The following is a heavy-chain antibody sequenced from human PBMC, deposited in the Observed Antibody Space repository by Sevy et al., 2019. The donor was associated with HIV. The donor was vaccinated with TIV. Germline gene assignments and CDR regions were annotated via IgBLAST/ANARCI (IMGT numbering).Heavy chain of an antibody. D-gene: IGHD6-13*01. CDR2: ISNSGNII. CDR3: AREDGSRQYFQY. V-gene: IGHV3-48*03. J-gene: IGHJ1*01. Sequence: GGSLRLSCVISGFTFSSYEMNWVRQAPGKGLEWVSHISNSGNIIYYEDSVKGRFTISRDNAKNSLYLQMNSLRAEDTAVYYCAREDGSRQYFQYWGQGTLVTVSS. CDR1: GFTFSSYE.